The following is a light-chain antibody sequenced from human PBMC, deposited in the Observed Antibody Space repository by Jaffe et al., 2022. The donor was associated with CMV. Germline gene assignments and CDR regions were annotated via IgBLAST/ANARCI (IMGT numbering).Light chain of an antibody. V-gene: IGLV3-19*01. Sequence: SSELTQDPAVSVALGQTVRITCQGDSLRTYHAGWYQQKPGQAPVVVIYDKNKRPSGIPDRFSGSSSGNTASLTISGAQAEDEADYYCCCRHSSATRWVFGGGTRLTVL. CDR2: DKN. CDR1: SLRTYH. CDR3: CCRHSSATRWV. J-gene: IGLJ2*01.